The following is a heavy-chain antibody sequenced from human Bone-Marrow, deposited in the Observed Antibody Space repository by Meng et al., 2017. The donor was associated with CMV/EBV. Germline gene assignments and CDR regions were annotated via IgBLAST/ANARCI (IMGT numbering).Heavy chain of an antibody. CDR2: MYYSGST. J-gene: IGHJ5*02. Sequence: GSLRLSCTVSGGSISSSSYYWGWIRQPPGKGLEWIGSMYYSGSTYYNPSLKSRVTISVDTSKNQFSLKLSSVTAADTAVYYCARDNDVGMPSSPWGQGTRVTGSS. CDR3: ARDNDVGMPSSP. D-gene: IGHD1-1*01. CDR1: GGSISSSSYY. V-gene: IGHV4-39*07.